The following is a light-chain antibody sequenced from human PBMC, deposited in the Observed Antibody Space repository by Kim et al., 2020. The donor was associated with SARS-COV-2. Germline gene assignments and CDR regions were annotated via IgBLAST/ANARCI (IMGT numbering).Light chain of an antibody. Sequence: GNTVTISCTRSSGSIASTYVQWYQQRPGTAPTTVIYEDNQRPSGVPDRFSGSIDSSSNSASLTISGLKTEDEADYYCQSYDSSNQVFGGGTQLTVL. CDR3: QSYDSSNQV. CDR1: SGSIASTY. CDR2: EDN. J-gene: IGLJ2*01. V-gene: IGLV6-57*03.